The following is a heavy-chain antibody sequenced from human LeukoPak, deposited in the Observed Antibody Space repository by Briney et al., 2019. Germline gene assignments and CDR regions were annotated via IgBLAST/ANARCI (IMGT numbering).Heavy chain of an antibody. CDR3: ARGGRSTRPGARPMDV. D-gene: IGHD2-2*01. CDR2: MNPNSGNT. Sequence: ASVKVSCKASGYTFTSYDINWVRQATGQGLEWMGWMNPNSGNTGYAQKFQGRVTITRNTSISTAYMELSSLRSEDTAVYYCARGGRSTRPGARPMDVWGKGTTVTVSS. V-gene: IGHV1-8*01. CDR1: GYTFTSYD. J-gene: IGHJ6*03.